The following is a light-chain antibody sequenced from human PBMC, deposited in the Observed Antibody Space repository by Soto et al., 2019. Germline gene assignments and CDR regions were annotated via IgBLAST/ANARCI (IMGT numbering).Light chain of an antibody. CDR2: GAS. Sequence: EIVLTQSPGTLALSPGERATLSCRASQSVSNNYLAWYQQKPGQAPRLLIYGASHRATGIPDRFSGSGTGTDFTLTISRLEPEDLAVYSCQQYGSSPLTFGGGTKVEIK. J-gene: IGKJ4*01. CDR3: QQYGSSPLT. CDR1: QSVSNNY. V-gene: IGKV3-20*01.